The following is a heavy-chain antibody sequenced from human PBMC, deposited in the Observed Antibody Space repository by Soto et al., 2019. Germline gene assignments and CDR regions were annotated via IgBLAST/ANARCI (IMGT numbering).Heavy chain of an antibody. Sequence: ETLSLTCTVSGGSISSSYWSWIRQPPGKGLEWLAYIYDDGSANYNPSLKSRATISLDMSKNQFSLKLTSVTAADTAVYYCARDKYCSGGSCRKNWFDPWGQGTLVTVSS. CDR2: IYDDGSA. V-gene: IGHV4-59*01. CDR3: ARDKYCSGGSCRKNWFDP. CDR1: GGSISSSY. J-gene: IGHJ5*02. D-gene: IGHD2-15*01.